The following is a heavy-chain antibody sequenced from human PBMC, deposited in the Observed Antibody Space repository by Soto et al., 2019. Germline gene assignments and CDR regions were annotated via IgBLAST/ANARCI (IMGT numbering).Heavy chain of an antibody. D-gene: IGHD3-22*01. CDR2: ISYDGGKK. J-gene: IGHJ6*02. V-gene: IGHV3-30-3*01. CDR3: ARDTYLDSSGPTYYYYYGIDV. Sequence: QVQLVESGGGVVQPGRSLRLSCAASGFTFTDYALHWVRQAPGKGLEWVAVISYDGGKKYYADSVKGRFTISRDNSKNTVYLQMNSLRVEDTAVYYCARDTYLDSSGPTYYYYYGIDVWRQGTTVPVSS. CDR1: GFTFTDYA.